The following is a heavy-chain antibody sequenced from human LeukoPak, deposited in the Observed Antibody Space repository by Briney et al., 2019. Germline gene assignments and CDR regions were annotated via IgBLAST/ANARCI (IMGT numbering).Heavy chain of an antibody. J-gene: IGHJ4*02. D-gene: IGHD6-19*01. CDR3: ARDHFAVPGSLDY. CDR2: IKQEGSEK. CDR1: GFTFSSFW. Sequence: GGPLRLSCAPSGFTFSSFWMSGARQAPGKGLEGGANIKQEGSEKYYVASVKGRFTISRDNGKNSVYLQMNSLRVEDTAVYYCARDHFAVPGSLDYWGKGTLVTVSS. V-gene: IGHV3-7*01.